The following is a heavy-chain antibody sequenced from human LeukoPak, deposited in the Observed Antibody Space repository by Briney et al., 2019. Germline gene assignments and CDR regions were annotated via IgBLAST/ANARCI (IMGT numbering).Heavy chain of an antibody. CDR1: GESFSTYY. V-gene: IGHV4-34*01. J-gene: IGHJ4*02. CDR3: ARVDGDGHNIPDY. D-gene: IGHD5-24*01. CDR2: INHSGNT. Sequence: PSETLSLTCAVYGESFSTYYWSWIRQPPGKGLEWIGEINHSGNTNYNPSLKSRVTISVDTSKNQFSLKLSSVTAADTAVYYCARVDGDGHNIPDYWSQGTLVTVSS.